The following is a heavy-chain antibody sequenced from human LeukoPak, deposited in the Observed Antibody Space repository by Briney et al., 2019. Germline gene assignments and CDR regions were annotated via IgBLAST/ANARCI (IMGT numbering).Heavy chain of an antibody. J-gene: IGHJ6*03. CDR3: ARDLHKLELSAYYMDV. V-gene: IGHV3-21*01. Sequence: PVGSLRLSCAASGFTFSSYSMNWVRQAPGKGLEWVSSISSSSSYIYYADSVKGRFTISRDNAKNSLYLQMNSLRAEDTAVYYCARDLHKLELSAYYMDVWGKGTTVTVSS. CDR2: ISSSSSYI. CDR1: GFTFSSYS. D-gene: IGHD1-7*01.